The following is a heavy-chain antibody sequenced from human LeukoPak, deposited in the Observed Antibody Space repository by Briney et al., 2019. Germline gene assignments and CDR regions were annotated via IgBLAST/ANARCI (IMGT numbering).Heavy chain of an antibody. CDR1: GGSISSYY. CDR3: ARDAHLTDDAFDI. J-gene: IGHJ3*02. CDR2: IYYSGST. Sequence: SETLSLTCTVSGGSISSYYWSWIRQPPGKGLEWIGYIYYSGSTNYNPSLKSRVTISVDTSKNQFSLKLSSVTAADTAVYYCARDAHLTDDAFDIWGQGTMVTVSS. V-gene: IGHV4-59*01. D-gene: IGHD3-9*01.